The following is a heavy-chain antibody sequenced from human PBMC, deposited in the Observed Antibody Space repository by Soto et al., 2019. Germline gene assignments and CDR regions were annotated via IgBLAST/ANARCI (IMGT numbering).Heavy chain of an antibody. D-gene: IGHD3-16*01. CDR1: GYIFVNYG. CDR2: ISPYSGNT. Sequence: QVQLVQSGDEVRKPGSSVKVSCKASGYIFVNYGIAWVRQAPGQGLEWMGWISPYSGNTQYASKVQGRLTMTTDTTTITADMDLGSLTSDDTAAYYCAMVDNYVTPTPQDVWGQVTTVT. CDR3: AMVDNYVTPTPQDV. J-gene: IGHJ6*02. V-gene: IGHV1-18*01.